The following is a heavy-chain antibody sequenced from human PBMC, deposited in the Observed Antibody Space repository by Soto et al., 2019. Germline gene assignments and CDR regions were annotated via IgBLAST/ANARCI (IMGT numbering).Heavy chain of an antibody. CDR2: IYHSGST. V-gene: IGHV4-30-2*01. CDR3: ARRYGPGFDY. Sequence: SETLSLTCAVSGGSISSGGYSWSWIRQPPGKGLEWIGYIYHSGSTYYNPSLKSRVTISVDRSKNQFSLKLSSVTAADTAVYYCARRYGPGFDYWGRGTLVTVSS. J-gene: IGHJ4*02. CDR1: GGSISSGGYS. D-gene: IGHD4-17*01.